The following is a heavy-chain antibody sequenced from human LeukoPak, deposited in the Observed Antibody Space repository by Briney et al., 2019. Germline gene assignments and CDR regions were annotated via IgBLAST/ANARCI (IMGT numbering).Heavy chain of an antibody. V-gene: IGHV1-18*01. D-gene: IGHD3-22*01. CDR1: GYTFSNYG. J-gene: IGHJ4*02. CDR2: ITAYNGNR. CDR3: ARGAYDSSGYYRN. Sequence: ASVKVSCKTSGYTFSNYGISWVRQAPGQGLEWMGWITAYNGNRLYAQRFQGRVTITRDTSASTAYMELSSLRSEDTAVYYCARGAYDSSGYYRNWGQGTLVTVSS.